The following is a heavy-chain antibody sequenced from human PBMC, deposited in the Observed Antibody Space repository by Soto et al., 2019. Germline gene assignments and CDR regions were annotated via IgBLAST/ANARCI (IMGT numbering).Heavy chain of an antibody. CDR3: VRSRSGAVPDSFGY. J-gene: IGHJ4*02. CDR2: ISKDGSVK. V-gene: IGHV3-30-3*01. Sequence: QVELVESGGRVVQPGGSLRLSCAASGFIFSRYAIHWVRQAPGKGLEWVAVISKDGSVKYYTDSVRGRFTISRDKSKNTVSLEMNNMRDDDTGVFYCVRSRSGAVPDSFGYWGQATLVTVSS. CDR1: GFIFSRYA. D-gene: IGHD3-3*01.